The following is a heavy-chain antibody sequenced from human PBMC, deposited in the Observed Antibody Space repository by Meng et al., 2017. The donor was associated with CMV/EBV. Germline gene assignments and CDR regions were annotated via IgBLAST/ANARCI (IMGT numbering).Heavy chain of an antibody. V-gene: IGHV4-31*02. J-gene: IGHJ3*02. CDR1: GGYY. CDR2: IYYSGST. Sequence: GGYYLSWIRQHPGKGLEWIGYIYYSGSTYYNPSLKSRVTISVDTSKNQFSLKLSSVTAADTAVYYCARVIPDYGDYASPYDDAFDIWGQGTMVTVSS. CDR3: ARVIPDYGDYASPYDDAFDI. D-gene: IGHD4-17*01.